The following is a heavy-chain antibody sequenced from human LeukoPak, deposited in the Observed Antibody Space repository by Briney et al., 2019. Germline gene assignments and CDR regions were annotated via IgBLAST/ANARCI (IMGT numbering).Heavy chain of an antibody. D-gene: IGHD4-17*01. Sequence: GSSVKVSCKASGGTFSSYAISWVRQAPGQGLEWMGGINPIFGTANYAQKFQGRVTITTDESTSTAYMELSSLRSEDTTVYYCASFATVTTGYDAFDIWGQETSVSVSS. J-gene: IGHJ3*02. CDR1: GGTFSSYA. CDR2: INPIFGTA. V-gene: IGHV1-69*05. CDR3: ASFATVTTGYDAFDI.